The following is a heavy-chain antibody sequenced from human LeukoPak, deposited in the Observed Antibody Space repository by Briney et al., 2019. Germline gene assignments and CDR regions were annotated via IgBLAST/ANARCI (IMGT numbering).Heavy chain of an antibody. D-gene: IGHD3-10*01. CDR3: AICVLGFGELFPFDY. J-gene: IGHJ4*02. V-gene: IGHV3-23*01. CDR2: ISGSGGST. Sequence: GGSLRLSCAASEFSVGSNYMTWVRQAPGKGLEWVSAISGSGGSTYYADSVKGRFTISRDNSKNTLYLQMNSLRAEDTAVYYCAICVLGFGELFPFDYWGQGTLVTVSS. CDR1: EFSVGSNY.